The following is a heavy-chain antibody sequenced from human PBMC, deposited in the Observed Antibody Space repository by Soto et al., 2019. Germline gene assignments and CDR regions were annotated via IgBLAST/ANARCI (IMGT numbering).Heavy chain of an antibody. CDR3: ARDYYDSSVYPYYYYGMDV. V-gene: IGHV1-69*06. J-gene: IGHJ6*02. CDR1: GGTFSSYA. Sequence: ASVNVSCKASGGTFSSYAISWVRQAPGQGLEWMGGIIPIFGTANYAQKFQGRVTITADKSTSTAYMELSSLRSEDTAVYYCARDYYDSSVYPYYYYGMDVWGQGTTVTVSS. CDR2: IIPIFGTA. D-gene: IGHD3-22*01.